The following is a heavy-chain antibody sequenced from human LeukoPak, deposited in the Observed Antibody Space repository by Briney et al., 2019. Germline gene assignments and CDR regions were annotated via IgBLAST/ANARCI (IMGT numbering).Heavy chain of an antibody. D-gene: IGHD3-10*01. CDR2: IVPVFGTP. Sequence: SVKVSCKASGGTFSKYAIYWVRQAPGQGLEWMGRIVPVFGTPNFAQKFQGRVTLTRDGSTNTAYMEMSSLRSEDTAVYYCASHYGNSATGGFPYWGQGTLVTVSS. V-gene: IGHV1-69*05. J-gene: IGHJ4*02. CDR1: GGTFSKYA. CDR3: ASHYGNSATGGFPY.